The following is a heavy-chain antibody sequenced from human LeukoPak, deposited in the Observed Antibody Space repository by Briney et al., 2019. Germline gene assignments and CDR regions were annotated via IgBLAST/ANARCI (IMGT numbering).Heavy chain of an antibody. D-gene: IGHD3-16*01. CDR2: INPSGGST. V-gene: IGHV1-46*01. Sequence: GASVKVSCKASGYTFTSYYMHWVRQAPGQGLEWMGIINPSGGSTSYAQKFQGRVTMTRDMSTSTVYMELSSLRSEDTAVYYCARDIKSDWEITFGGVGYYYYYYMDGLGKRTTVTVSS. CDR1: GYTFTSYY. CDR3: ARDIKSDWEITFGGVGYYYYYYMDG. J-gene: IGHJ6*03.